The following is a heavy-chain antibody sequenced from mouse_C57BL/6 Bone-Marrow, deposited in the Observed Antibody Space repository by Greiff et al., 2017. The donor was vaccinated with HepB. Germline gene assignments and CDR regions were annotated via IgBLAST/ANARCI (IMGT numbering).Heavy chain of an antibody. J-gene: IGHJ1*03. CDR1: GYSITSGYD. Sequence: EVKVVESGPGMVKPSQSLSLTCTVTGYSITSGYDWHWIRHFPGNKLEWMGYISYSGSTNYNPSLKSRISITHDTSKNHFFLKLNSVTTEDTATYYCARGELPPGSYFDVWGTGTTVTVSS. CDR2: ISYSGST. V-gene: IGHV3-1*01. CDR3: ARGELPPGSYFDV.